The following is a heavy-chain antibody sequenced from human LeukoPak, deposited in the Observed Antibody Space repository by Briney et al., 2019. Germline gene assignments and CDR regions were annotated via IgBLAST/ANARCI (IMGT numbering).Heavy chain of an antibody. J-gene: IGHJ5*02. D-gene: IGHD6-13*01. V-gene: IGHV4-31*03. CDR2: IYYSGTT. Sequence: SQTLSLTCTVSGGSIISGDYYWTWIRQHPGKGLEWIGYIYYSGTTFYNPSLQSRLAISLDRSKNQFSLKLTSVTAADTAVYYCATYFPNYSSSWANWFDPWGQGTLVTVSS. CDR3: ATYFPNYSSSWANWFDP. CDR1: GGSIISGDYY.